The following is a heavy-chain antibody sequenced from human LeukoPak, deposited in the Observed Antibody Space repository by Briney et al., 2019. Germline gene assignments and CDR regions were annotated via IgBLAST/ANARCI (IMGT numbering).Heavy chain of an antibody. CDR2: ISNDGSDK. CDR3: AKELRFQGYFDH. J-gene: IGHJ4*02. Sequence: GKSLRLSCAASGFTFSRYSMHWVRQAPGKGLEWVAVISNDGSDKYYADSVKGRFTISRDNSDNPLYLQMNSLRAEDTAAYYCAKELRFQGYFDHWGQGTLVTVSS. CDR1: GFTFSRYS. V-gene: IGHV3-30*18. D-gene: IGHD3-3*01.